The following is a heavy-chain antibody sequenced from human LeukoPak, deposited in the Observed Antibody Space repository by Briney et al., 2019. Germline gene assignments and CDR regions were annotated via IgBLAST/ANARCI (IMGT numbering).Heavy chain of an antibody. CDR2: INPNSGGT. J-gene: IGHJ4*02. CDR3: ARWLIGEDGYLDY. CDR1: GYTFTGYY. Sequence: GASVKVSCKASGYTFTGYYMHWVRQAPGQGLEWMGWINPNSGGTNYAQKFQGRVTMTRDTSISTAYMELSRLRSDDTAVYYCARWLIGEDGYLDYWGQGTLVTVSS. V-gene: IGHV1-2*02. D-gene: IGHD5-24*01.